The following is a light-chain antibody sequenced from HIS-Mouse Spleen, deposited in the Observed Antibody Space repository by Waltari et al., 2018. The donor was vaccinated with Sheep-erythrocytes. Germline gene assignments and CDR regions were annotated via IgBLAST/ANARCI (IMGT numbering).Light chain of an antibody. CDR2: DVS. CDR3: CSYAGSYNHV. V-gene: IGLV2-11*01. CDR1: SRYVGGYNY. Sequence: QSALTQPRSVSGSPGQSVTISCPGTSRYVGGYNYFSWYQQHPGKAPKLMIYDVSKRPSGVPDRFSGSKSGNTASLTISGLQAEDEADYYCCSYAGSYNHVFATGTKVTVL. J-gene: IGLJ1*01.